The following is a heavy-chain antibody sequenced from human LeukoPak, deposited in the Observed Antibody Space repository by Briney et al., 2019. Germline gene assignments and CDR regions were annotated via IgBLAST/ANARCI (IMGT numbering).Heavy chain of an antibody. J-gene: IGHJ4*02. D-gene: IGHD3-22*01. CDR1: GFTFSSYS. V-gene: IGHV3-21*01. Sequence: GGSLRLSCAAPGFTFSSYSMNWVRQAPGKGLEWVSSISSSSSYIYYADSVKGRFTISRDNAKNSLYLQMNSLRAEDTAVYYCARDRDYYDSSGYRASDYWGQGTLVTVSS. CDR2: ISSSSSYI. CDR3: ARDRDYYDSSGYRASDY.